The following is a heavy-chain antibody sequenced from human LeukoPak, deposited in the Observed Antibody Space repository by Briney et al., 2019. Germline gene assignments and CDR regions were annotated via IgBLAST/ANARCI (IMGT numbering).Heavy chain of an antibody. CDR3: ARRVWGLRCFDY. CDR1: GFTFNSYS. V-gene: IGHV4-34*01. Sequence: PGGSLRLSCGASGFTFNSYSMNWVRQAPGKGLEWIGEINHSGSTNYNPSLKSRVTISVDTSKNQFSLKLSSVTAADTAVYYCARRVWGLRCFDYWGQGTLVTVSS. J-gene: IGHJ4*02. D-gene: IGHD5-12*01. CDR2: INHSGST.